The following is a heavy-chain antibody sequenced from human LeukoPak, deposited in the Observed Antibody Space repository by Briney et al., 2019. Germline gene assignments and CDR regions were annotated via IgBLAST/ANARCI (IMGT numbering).Heavy chain of an antibody. J-gene: IGHJ3*02. CDR2: VERRGYT. CDR1: GGAFRDHQ. CDR3: AKGLRQIWFGELNDAFDI. Sequence: SETLSLTCAVYGGAFRDHQWSWIRQPPGKGLEWIGDVERRGYTNYNPSLRGRLTMSVDASRNQISLRLTSVTAADTAVYYCAKGLRQIWFGELNDAFDIWGRGTMVHVSS. D-gene: IGHD3-10*01. V-gene: IGHV4-34*01.